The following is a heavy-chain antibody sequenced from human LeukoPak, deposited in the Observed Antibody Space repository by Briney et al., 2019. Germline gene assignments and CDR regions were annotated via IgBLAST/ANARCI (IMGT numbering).Heavy chain of an antibody. CDR1: GGSFSSYY. CDR2: IYTSGST. CDR3: AREVFGSTYYYDSSGYPYFDY. V-gene: IGHV4-4*07. J-gene: IGHJ4*02. D-gene: IGHD3-22*01. Sequence: SETLSLTCTVSGGSFSSYYWSWIRQPAGKGLEWIGRIYTSGSTNYNPSLKSRVTMSVDTSKNQFSLKLSSVTAADTAVYYCAREVFGSTYYYDSSGYPYFDYWGQGTLVTVSS.